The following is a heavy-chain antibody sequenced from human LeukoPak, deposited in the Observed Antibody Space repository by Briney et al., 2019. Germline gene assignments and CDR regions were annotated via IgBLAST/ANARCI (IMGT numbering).Heavy chain of an antibody. J-gene: IGHJ4*02. CDR1: GGSISSYY. V-gene: IGHV4-59*01. D-gene: IGHD6-6*01. CDR3: ARGDSSSPCYIDF. CDR2: IYYSGST. Sequence: SETLSLTCTVSGGSISSYYWSWIRQPPGKGPEWIGYIYYSGSTNYNPSLKSRVAISVDTSKNQFSLKLNSVTAADAAVYYCARGDSSSPCYIDFWGQGTLVTVSS.